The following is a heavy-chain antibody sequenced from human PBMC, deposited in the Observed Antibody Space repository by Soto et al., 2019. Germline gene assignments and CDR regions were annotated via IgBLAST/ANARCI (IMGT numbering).Heavy chain of an antibody. CDR1: GFPFSISW. V-gene: IGHV3-74*01. D-gene: IGHD5-12*01. J-gene: IGHJ6*02. Sequence: GGSLRLSCAASGFPFSISWMHWDRQVPGKGLEWVSRITSDGSETTYADSVKGRFTISRDNAESTVHLQMNSLRAEDTAVYYWASTRRDGYNNYYYYYGMDVWGQGTTVTVSS. CDR3: ASTRRDGYNNYYYYYGMDV. CDR2: ITSDGSET.